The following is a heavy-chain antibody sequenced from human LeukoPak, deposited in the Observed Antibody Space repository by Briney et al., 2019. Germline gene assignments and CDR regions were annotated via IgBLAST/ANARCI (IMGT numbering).Heavy chain of an antibody. CDR3: ARSIYSGSYRRAYYYYYGMDV. CDR1: GGSFSGYY. J-gene: IGHJ6*02. D-gene: IGHD1-26*01. Sequence: SETLSLTCAVYGGSFSGYYWSWIRQPPGKGLEWIGEINHSGSTNYNPSLKSRVTISVDTSKNQFSLKLSSVIAADTAVYYCARSIYSGSYRRAYYYYYGMDVWGQGTTVTVSS. CDR2: INHSGST. V-gene: IGHV4-34*01.